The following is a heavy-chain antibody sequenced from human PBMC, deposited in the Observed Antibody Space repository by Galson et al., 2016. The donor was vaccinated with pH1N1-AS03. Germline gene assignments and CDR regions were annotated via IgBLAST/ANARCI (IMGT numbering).Heavy chain of an antibody. CDR3: AKEGDEGAFDC. V-gene: IGHV3-23*01. J-gene: IGHJ4*02. CDR1: GFTFKNYA. CDR2: ISGIGTST. Sequence: SLRLSCAASGFTFKNYAMSWVRQAPGKGLEWVCVISGIGTSTYYAAAVNGRFTISSNNARNTLTLQMDGLRAEDTALYYCAKEGDEGAFDCWGQGTLVTVSP.